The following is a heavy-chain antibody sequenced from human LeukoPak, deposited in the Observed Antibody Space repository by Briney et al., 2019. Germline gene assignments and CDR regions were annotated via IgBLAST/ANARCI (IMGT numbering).Heavy chain of an antibody. J-gene: IGHJ3*02. CDR2: IYYSGST. CDR1: GGSISSYY. V-gene: IGHV4-59*12. CDR3: ARDPGPLYYYGSDAFDI. D-gene: IGHD3-10*01. Sequence: PSETLSLTCTVSGGSISSYYWSWIRQPPGKGLEWIGYIYYSGSTNYNPSLKSRVTMSVDTSKNQFSLKLSSVTAADTAVYYCARDPGPLYYYGSDAFDIWGQGTMVTVSS.